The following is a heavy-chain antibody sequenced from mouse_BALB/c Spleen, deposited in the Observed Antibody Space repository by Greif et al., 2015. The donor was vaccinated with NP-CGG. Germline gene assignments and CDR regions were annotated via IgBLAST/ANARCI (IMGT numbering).Heavy chain of an antibody. CDR1: GYTFTSYW. CDR2: IDPSDSYI. D-gene: IGHD1-1*01. Sequence: VQLQQSGAELVKPGASVKMSCKASGYTFTSYWMHWVKQRPGQGLEWIGVIDPSDSYISYNQKFKGKATLTVDTSSSTAYMQLSSLTSEDSAVYYCTTYYYGTSYYFDYWGQGTTLTVSS. CDR3: TTYYYGTSYYFDY. V-gene: IGHV1S127*01. J-gene: IGHJ2*01.